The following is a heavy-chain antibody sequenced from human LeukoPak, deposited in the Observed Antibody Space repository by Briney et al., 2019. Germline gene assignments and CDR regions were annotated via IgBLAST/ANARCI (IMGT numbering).Heavy chain of an antibody. CDR2: VKADRSEK. CDR1: GFTFDNCW. CDR3: ARNPNSGYSYIDY. D-gene: IGHD3-16*02. J-gene: IGHJ4*02. V-gene: IGHV3-7*01. Sequence: LSGGSLRLSCEASGFTFDNCWMGWVRQAPGKGLEWVANVKADRSEKQYVDSVKGRFTISRDNAKNSLYLQMNNLRAEDTAAYYCARNPNSGYSYIDYWGRGTLVIVSS.